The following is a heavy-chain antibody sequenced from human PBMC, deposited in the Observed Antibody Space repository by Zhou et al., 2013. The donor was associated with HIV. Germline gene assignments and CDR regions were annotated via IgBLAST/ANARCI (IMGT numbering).Heavy chain of an antibody. CDR3: ARRMVTFGGVRVDAFDI. V-gene: IGHV1-2*02. D-gene: IGHD3-16*01. CDR1: GYTFTGYY. J-gene: IGHJ3*02. Sequence: QVQLVQSGAEVKKPGASVMLSCKASGYTFTGYYLHWVREAPGQGLEWMAWINPNSGGTNYAQKFQGRVTMTRDTSISTAYMELSRLRSDDTAVYYCARRMVTFGGVRVDAFDIWGQGTMVTVSS. CDR2: INPNSGGT.